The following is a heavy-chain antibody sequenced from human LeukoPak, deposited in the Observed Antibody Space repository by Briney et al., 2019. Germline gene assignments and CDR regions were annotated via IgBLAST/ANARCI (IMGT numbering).Heavy chain of an antibody. Sequence: ASVKVSCKASGCTFTGYYMHWVRQAPGQGLEWMGWINPNSGGTNYAQKFQGWVTMTRDTSISTAYMELSRLRSDDTAVYYCARVRDGYNVDLAFDIWGQGTMVTVSS. D-gene: IGHD5-24*01. J-gene: IGHJ3*02. V-gene: IGHV1-2*04. CDR2: INPNSGGT. CDR1: GCTFTGYY. CDR3: ARVRDGYNVDLAFDI.